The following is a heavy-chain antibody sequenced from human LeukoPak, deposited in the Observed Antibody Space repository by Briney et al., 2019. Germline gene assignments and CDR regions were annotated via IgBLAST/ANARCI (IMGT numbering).Heavy chain of an antibody. V-gene: IGHV4-34*01. J-gene: IGHJ5*02. CDR2: INHSGST. Sequence: SETLSLTCAVYGGSFSGYYWGWIRQPPGKGLEWIGEINHSGSTNYNPSLKSRVTISVDTSKNQFSLKLSSVTAADTAVYYCARGPITYDSWFDPWGQGTLVTVSS. CDR1: GGSFSGYY. D-gene: IGHD3-10*01. CDR3: ARGPITYDSWFDP.